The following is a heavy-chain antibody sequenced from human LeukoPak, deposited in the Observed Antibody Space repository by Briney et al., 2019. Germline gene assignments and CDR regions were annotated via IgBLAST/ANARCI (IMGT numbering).Heavy chain of an antibody. V-gene: IGHV3-30-3*01. D-gene: IGHD6-6*01. CDR1: GFTFSSYA. Sequence: GRSLRLSCAASGFTFSSYAMHWVRQAPGEGLEWVAVISYDGSNKYYADSVKGRFTISRDNSKNTLYLQMNSLRAEDTAVYYCARVNEQQLAVDYFDYWGQGTLVTVSS. CDR3: ARVNEQQLAVDYFDY. CDR2: ISYDGSNK. J-gene: IGHJ4*02.